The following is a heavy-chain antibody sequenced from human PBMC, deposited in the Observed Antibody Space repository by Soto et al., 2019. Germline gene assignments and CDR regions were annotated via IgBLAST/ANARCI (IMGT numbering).Heavy chain of an antibody. Sequence: GGSLRLSCAASGFTFSSYAMSWVRQAPGKGLEWVSAISGSGGSTYYADSVKGRFTISRDNSKNTLYLQMNSLRAEDTALYYCARGTVLRFLEWLLSYYMDVWGKGTTVTVSS. CDR3: ARGTVLRFLEWLLSYYMDV. CDR1: GFTFSSYA. CDR2: ISGSGGST. J-gene: IGHJ6*03. D-gene: IGHD3-3*01. V-gene: IGHV3-23*01.